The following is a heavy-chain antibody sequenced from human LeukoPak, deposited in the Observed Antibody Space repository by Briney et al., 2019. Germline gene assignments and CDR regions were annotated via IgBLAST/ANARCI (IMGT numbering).Heavy chain of an antibody. J-gene: IGHJ4*02. D-gene: IGHD6-19*01. CDR1: GFTVTSHV. Sequence: AGSLRLSCAASGFTVTSHVMTWVRQAPGKGPEWVSVIVGNTAGTTYYADSVKGRFTISRDSVKNTVDLQMSSLRAEDTAVYYCARDTSGWYGAFEFWGQGALVTVSS. CDR2: IVGNTAGTT. V-gene: IGHV3-23*01. CDR3: ARDTSGWYGAFEF.